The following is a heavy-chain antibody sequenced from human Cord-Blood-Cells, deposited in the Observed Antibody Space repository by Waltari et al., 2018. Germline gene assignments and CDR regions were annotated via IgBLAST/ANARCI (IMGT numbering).Heavy chain of an antibody. J-gene: IGHJ4*02. CDR3: ATARGYPFDY. V-gene: IGHV4-38-2*01. CDR2: IYHSGST. Sequence: QVQLQESGPGLVKPSETLSLTCAVSGYSISSGDYWGWIRQPPGKGLEWIGSIYHSGSTYYNPSLKSRVTISVDTSKNQFSLKLSSVTAADTAVYYCATARGYPFDYWGQGTLVTVSS. D-gene: IGHD2-2*01. CDR1: GYSISSGDY.